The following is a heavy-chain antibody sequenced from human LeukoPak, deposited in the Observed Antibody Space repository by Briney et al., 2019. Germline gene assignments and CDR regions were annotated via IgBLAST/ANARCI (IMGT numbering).Heavy chain of an antibody. CDR3: AKDRCSSGGRCYQALDY. Sequence: GGSLRLSCAASGFTFSSYSMNWVRQAPGKGLEWVSSISSSSSYIYYADSVKGRFTISRDNAKNSLYLQMNSLRAEDTAVYYCAKDRCSSGGRCYQALDYWVHGTLVTVSS. D-gene: IGHD2-15*01. V-gene: IGHV3-21*01. CDR2: ISSSSSYI. J-gene: IGHJ4*01. CDR1: GFTFSSYS.